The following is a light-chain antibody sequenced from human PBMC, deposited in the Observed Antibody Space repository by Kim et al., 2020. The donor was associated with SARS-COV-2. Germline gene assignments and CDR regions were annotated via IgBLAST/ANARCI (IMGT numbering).Light chain of an antibody. CDR2: GAS. CDR1: QSGDSRY. Sequence: AGERATRSCRASQSGDSRYLAWFQQKPGQAPRLLIYGASNRATGIPDRFSGSGSGTDFTLTISILEPEDFAVYYCQQCGSSPPITFGQGTRLEIK. J-gene: IGKJ5*01. CDR3: QQCGSSPPIT. V-gene: IGKV3-20*01.